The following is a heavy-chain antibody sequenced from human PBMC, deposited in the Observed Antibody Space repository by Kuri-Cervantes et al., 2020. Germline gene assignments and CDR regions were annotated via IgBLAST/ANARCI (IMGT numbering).Heavy chain of an antibody. CDR1: GGSISSSSYY. Sequence: SETLSLTCTVSGGSISSSSYYWSWIRQPPGKGLEWIGYIYYSGSTYYNPSLKSRVTISVDTSKNQFPLKLSSVTAADTAVYYCASVLLWFGELGPYFDYWGQGTLVTVSS. J-gene: IGHJ4*02. CDR2: IYYSGST. D-gene: IGHD3-10*01. V-gene: IGHV4-30-4*01. CDR3: ASVLLWFGELGPYFDY.